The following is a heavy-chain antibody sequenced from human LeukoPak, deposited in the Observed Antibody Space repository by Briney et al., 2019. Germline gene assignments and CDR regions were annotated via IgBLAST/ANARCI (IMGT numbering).Heavy chain of an antibody. V-gene: IGHV3-21*06. CDR3: ARDDTVRKLDY. D-gene: IGHD4-11*01. J-gene: IGHJ4*02. Sequence: PGGSLRLSCAASGFTFSAFSMNWVRQAPGKKVEWVSLISSNGHYVYYADSVKGRFTISRDNAKNSLYLHMNSLRAEDTAVYYCARDDTVRKLDYWGQGSLVIVSS. CDR2: ISSNGHYV. CDR1: GFTFSAFS.